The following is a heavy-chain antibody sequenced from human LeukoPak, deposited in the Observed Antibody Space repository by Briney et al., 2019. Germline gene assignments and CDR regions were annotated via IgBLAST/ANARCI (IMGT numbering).Heavy chain of an antibody. J-gene: IGHJ4*02. CDR3: AINKDVAAAGHFDY. CDR1: GYTFTFYY. CDR2: INPNSGGT. D-gene: IGHD6-13*01. V-gene: IGHV1-2*02. Sequence: ASVTVSFTSSGYTFTFYYMHWVRQAPGQGLEWMGWINPNSGGTNYAQKFQGRVTMTRDTSISTAYMELSRLRSDDTAVYYCAINKDVAAAGHFDYWGQGTLVTVSS.